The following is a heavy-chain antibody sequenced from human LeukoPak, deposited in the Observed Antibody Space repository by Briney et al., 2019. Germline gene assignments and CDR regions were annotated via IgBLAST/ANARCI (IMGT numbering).Heavy chain of an antibody. CDR3: ARVGYSYGYYYYYYMDV. D-gene: IGHD5-18*01. CDR2: IYYSGST. J-gene: IGHJ6*03. Sequence: SETPSLTCTVSGGSISSYYWSWIRQPPGKGLEWIGYIYYSGSTNYNPSLKSRVTISVDTSKNQFSLKLSSVTAADTAVCYCARVGYSYGYYYYYYMDVWGKGTTVTISS. V-gene: IGHV4-59*01. CDR1: GGSISSYY.